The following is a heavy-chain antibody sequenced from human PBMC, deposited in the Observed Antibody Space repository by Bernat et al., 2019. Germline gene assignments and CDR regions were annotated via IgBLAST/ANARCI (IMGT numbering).Heavy chain of an antibody. Sequence: QVQLQQWGAGLLKPSETLSLTCAVYGGSFSGYYWSWIRQPPGKGLEWIGEINHSGSTNYNPSLKSRVTISVDTSKNQFSLKLSSVTAADTAVYYCARLLRSLYYFDYWGQGTLVTVSS. CDR3: ARLLRSLYYFDY. D-gene: IGHD3-3*01. CDR2: INHSGST. J-gene: IGHJ4*02. CDR1: GGSFSGYY. V-gene: IGHV4-34*01.